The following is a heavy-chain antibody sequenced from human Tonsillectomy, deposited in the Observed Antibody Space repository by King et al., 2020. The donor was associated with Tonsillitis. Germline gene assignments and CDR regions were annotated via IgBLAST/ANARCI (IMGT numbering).Heavy chain of an antibody. V-gene: IGHV3-9*01. CDR2: ISWESYNI. Sequence: VQLVESGGGVVQPGRSLRVSCAAFGFTFEYYGMHWVRPAPGKGLEWVSSISWESYNIEYAASVQGRFTVSRDNAKNSLHLYMTNLKPEDTALYYCVKGSDRNGFYPFDYWGHGTLVTVSS. J-gene: IGHJ4*01. CDR3: VKGSDRNGFYPFDY. CDR1: GFTFEYYG. D-gene: IGHD3-3*01.